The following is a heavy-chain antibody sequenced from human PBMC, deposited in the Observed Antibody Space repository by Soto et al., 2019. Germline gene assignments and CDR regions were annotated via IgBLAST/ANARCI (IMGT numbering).Heavy chain of an antibody. Sequence: EVQLLESGGGWVQPGGSLRLSCVASGFTFSGYAMSWVRQAPGKGLEWVSHISNTGGNTYYADSVKGRFTISRDNSKNTLYLQLNSLSAEDTAVYFCAKDDNGGITRWSRFDPWGQGTLVTVSS. J-gene: IGHJ5*02. CDR2: ISNTGGNT. V-gene: IGHV3-23*01. D-gene: IGHD2-15*01. CDR3: AKDDNGGITRWSRFDP. CDR1: GFTFSGYA.